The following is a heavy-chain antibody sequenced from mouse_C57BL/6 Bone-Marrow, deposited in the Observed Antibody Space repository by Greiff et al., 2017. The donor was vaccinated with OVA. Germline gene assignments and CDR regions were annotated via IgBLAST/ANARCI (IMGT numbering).Heavy chain of an antibody. V-gene: IGHV1-26*01. CDR3: ERGSTMVTTNAMDY. Sequence: EVQLQQSGPELVKPGASVKISCKASGYTFTDYYMNWVKQSHGKSLEWIGDINPNNGGTSYNQKFKGKATLTVDKSSSTAYMELRSLTSEDSAVYYGERGSTMVTTNAMDYWGQGTSVTVSS. CDR1: GYTFTDYY. D-gene: IGHD2-1*01. J-gene: IGHJ4*01. CDR2: INPNNGGT.